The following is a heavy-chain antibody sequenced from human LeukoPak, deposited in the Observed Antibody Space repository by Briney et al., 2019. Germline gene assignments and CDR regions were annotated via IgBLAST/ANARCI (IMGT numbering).Heavy chain of an antibody. CDR1: GGTFSSYA. CDR3: VTEGYCTSDSCYVH. CDR2: IIPILGIA. D-gene: IGHD2-2*01. V-gene: IGHV1-69*04. J-gene: IGHJ4*02. Sequence: WASVMVSCKASGGTFSSYAISWVRQAPGQGLEWMGRIIPILGIANYAQKFQGRVTITADKSTSTAYMELSSLRSEDTAVYYCVTEGYCTSDSCYVHWGQGTLVTVSS.